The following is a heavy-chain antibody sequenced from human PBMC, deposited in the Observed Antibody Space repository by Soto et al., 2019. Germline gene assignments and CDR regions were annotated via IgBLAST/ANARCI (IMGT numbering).Heavy chain of an antibody. CDR3: ARHEATYYNFYGMDV. CDR2: IYPGDSDT. CDR1: GYRFTIYW. V-gene: IGHV5-51*01. J-gene: IGHJ6*02. Sequence: GEYLKISRNGSGYRFTIYWIGLVLPMPGKGLEWVGIIYPGDSDTRYSPSFQGQITISADRSLATAYLQWSSLQAADTAIYYCARHEATYYNFYGMDVWGQGTTVTVSS.